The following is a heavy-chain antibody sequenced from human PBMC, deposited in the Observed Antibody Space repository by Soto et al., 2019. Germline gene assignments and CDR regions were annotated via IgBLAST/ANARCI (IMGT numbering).Heavy chain of an antibody. CDR1: GFTFSAYW. J-gene: IGHJ4*02. Sequence: GGSLRLSCAASGFTFSAYWMGWVRQAPGKGLEWVANIKQDGSDKYYVDSVKGRFTISRDNAKNSLYLRMDSLRAEDTAVYYCARVVTMGPVATLGFDYWGQGTLVTVSS. CDR2: IKQDGSDK. D-gene: IGHD5-12*01. CDR3: ARVVTMGPVATLGFDY. V-gene: IGHV3-7*01.